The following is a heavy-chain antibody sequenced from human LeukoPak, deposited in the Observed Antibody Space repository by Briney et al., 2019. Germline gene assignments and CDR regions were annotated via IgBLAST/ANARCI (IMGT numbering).Heavy chain of an antibody. CDR1: GFTFSSYG. D-gene: IGHD2-2*01. CDR2: IRYDGSNK. V-gene: IGHV3-30*02. J-gene: IGHJ6*02. Sequence: PGGSLRLSCAASGFTFSSYGMHWVRQAPGKGLEWVAFIRYDGSNKYYADSVKGRFTISRDNAKNSLYLQMISLRAEDTAVYYCARACSSTSCYGYYYYYGMDVWGQGTTVTVSS. CDR3: ARACSSTSCYGYYYYYGMDV.